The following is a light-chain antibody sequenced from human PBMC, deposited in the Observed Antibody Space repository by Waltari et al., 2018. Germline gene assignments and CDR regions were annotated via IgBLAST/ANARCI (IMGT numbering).Light chain of an antibody. V-gene: IGKV1-5*03. J-gene: IGKJ5*01. CDR1: QSINIW. CDR2: KAS. Sequence: DIQMTQSPSTLSASVGDRVTITCRASQSINIWLAWYQQKPGKAPKLLIEKASSLTSGVPSRFSGSRSETKFTLTINSLQPDDFATYYCQQYYTFPVTFGQGTRLEIK. CDR3: QQYYTFPVT.